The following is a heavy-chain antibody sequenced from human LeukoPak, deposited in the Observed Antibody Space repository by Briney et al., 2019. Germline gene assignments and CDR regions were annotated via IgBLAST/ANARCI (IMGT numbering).Heavy chain of an antibody. CDR3: ASGTYYYDSSGYFEFDP. J-gene: IGHJ5*02. D-gene: IGHD3-22*01. CDR2: ISWNSGTI. Sequence: PGGSLRLSCAASGFTFDDYAMHCVRQAPGKSLEWVSGISWNSGTIGYADSVKGRFTISRDNAKNSLYLQMNSLRAEDTAVYYCASGTYYYDSSGYFEFDPWGQGTLVTVSS. CDR1: GFTFDDYA. V-gene: IGHV3-9*01.